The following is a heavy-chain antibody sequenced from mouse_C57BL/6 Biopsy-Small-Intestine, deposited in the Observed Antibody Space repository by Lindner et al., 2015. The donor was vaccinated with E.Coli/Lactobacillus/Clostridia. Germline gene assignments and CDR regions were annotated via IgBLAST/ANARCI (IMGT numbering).Heavy chain of an antibody. Sequence: VQLQESGAELAGPGASVKLSCKASGYTFTSYGISWVKQRTGQGLEWIGEIYPRSGNTYYNEKFKGKATLTADKSSSTAYMELRSLTSEDSAVYFCARKGGLTSGYFDYWGQGTTLTVSS. CDR1: GYTFTSYG. J-gene: IGHJ2*01. CDR2: IYPRSGNT. V-gene: IGHV1-81*01. CDR3: ARKGGLTSGYFDY. D-gene: IGHD1-3*01.